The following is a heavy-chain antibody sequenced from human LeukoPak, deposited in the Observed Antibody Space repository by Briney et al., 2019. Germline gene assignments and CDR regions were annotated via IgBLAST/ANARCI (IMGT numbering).Heavy chain of an antibody. Sequence: SVKVSCKASGGSFNRYAISWVRQAPGQGLEWMGGIIPIFGTANYAQKFQGRVTITADESTSTAYMELSSLRSEDTAVYYCARGALLAAAIDYWGQGTLVTVSS. D-gene: IGHD6-13*01. CDR2: IIPIFGTA. CDR3: ARGALLAAAIDY. CDR1: GGSFNRYA. V-gene: IGHV1-69*13. J-gene: IGHJ4*02.